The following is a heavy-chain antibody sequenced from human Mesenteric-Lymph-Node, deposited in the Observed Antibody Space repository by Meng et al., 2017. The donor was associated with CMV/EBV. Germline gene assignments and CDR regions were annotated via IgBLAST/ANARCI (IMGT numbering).Heavy chain of an antibody. CDR2: IHHSGST. J-gene: IGHJ6*02. Sequence: GSLRLSCTVSGASTTSYYWSWIRQSPGKGLEWIAYIHHSGSTNYNPSLESRLTVLVDASKNQFSLKLTSVTAADTAVYYCASTPAAYYYHYGMDVWGQGTTVTVSS. CDR1: GASTTSYY. D-gene: IGHD2-2*01. V-gene: IGHV4-59*01. CDR3: ASTPAAYYYHYGMDV.